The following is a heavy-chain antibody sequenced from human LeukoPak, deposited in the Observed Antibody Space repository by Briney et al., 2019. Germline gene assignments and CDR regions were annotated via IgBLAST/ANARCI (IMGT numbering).Heavy chain of an antibody. J-gene: IGHJ4*02. V-gene: IGHV5-51*01. CDR2: IYPGDSDT. CDR3: ARGKYNWNDWWDY. D-gene: IGHD1-20*01. Sequence: HGESLKISCKGSGYSFTSYWIGWVRQMPGKGLEWMGIIYPGDSDTRYSPSFQGQVTISADKSISTAYLQSSSLKASDTAIYNCARGKYNWNDWWDYWGQGTLVTVSS. CDR1: GYSFTSYW.